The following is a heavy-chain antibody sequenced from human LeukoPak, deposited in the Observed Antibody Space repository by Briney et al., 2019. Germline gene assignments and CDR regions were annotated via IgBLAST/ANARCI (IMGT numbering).Heavy chain of an antibody. Sequence: GGSLRLSCAASGFTFGNYWMSWVRQAPGKGLEWVANIKVDGSDKNYVDSVKGRFTISRDNAKNSLYLQMNSLRAEDAAVYYCARDSWRVLDYWGQGTLVTVSS. CDR3: ARDSWRVLDY. D-gene: IGHD2-2*01. V-gene: IGHV3-7*01. J-gene: IGHJ4*02. CDR1: GFTFGNYW. CDR2: IKVDGSDK.